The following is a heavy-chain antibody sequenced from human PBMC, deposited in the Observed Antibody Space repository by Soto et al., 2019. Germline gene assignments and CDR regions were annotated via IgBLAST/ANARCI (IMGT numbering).Heavy chain of an antibody. J-gene: IGHJ4*02. CDR2: IYYSGST. V-gene: IGHV4-59*08. CDR3: ARQLVGYCTNGVCFDAYYFDY. D-gene: IGHD2-8*01. CDR1: GGSISSYY. Sequence: SETLSLTCTVSGGSISSYYWSWIRQPPGKGLEWIGYIYYSGSTNYNPSLKSRVTISVDTSKNQFSLKLSSVTAADTAVYYCARQLVGYCTNGVCFDAYYFDYWGQGTLVTVSS.